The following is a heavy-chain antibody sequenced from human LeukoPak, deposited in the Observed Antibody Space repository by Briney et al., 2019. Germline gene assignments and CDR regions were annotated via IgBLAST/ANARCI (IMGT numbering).Heavy chain of an antibody. CDR2: IRYDGSNK. CDR3: ARDYDYVWGTDAFDI. Sequence: GGSLRLSCAASGFIFNSYGMHWVRQAPGKGLEWVAFIRYDGSNKYYADSVKGRFTISRDNSKNTLYLQMNSLRAEDTAVYYCARDYDYVWGTDAFDIWGQGTMVTISS. CDR1: GFIFNSYG. D-gene: IGHD3-16*01. V-gene: IGHV3-30*02. J-gene: IGHJ3*02.